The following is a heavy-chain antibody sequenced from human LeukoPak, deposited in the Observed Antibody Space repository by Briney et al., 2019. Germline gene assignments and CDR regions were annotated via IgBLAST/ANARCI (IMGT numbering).Heavy chain of an antibody. Sequence: GGSLRLSCAASGFTFSSYAMSWVRQAPGKGLEWVSAISSSGSTIYYADSVKGRFTISRDNAKNSLYLQMNSLRAEDTAVYYCARAALRLFQTLDYWGQGTLVTVSS. CDR1: GFTFSSYA. V-gene: IGHV3-21*04. CDR3: ARAALRLFQTLDY. J-gene: IGHJ4*02. D-gene: IGHD3-22*01. CDR2: ISSSGSTI.